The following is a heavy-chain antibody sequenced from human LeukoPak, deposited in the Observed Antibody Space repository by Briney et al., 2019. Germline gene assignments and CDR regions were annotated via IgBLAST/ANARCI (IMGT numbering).Heavy chain of an antibody. Sequence: PSETLSLTCSVSGYSISSGYYRGWIRQPPGKGLDWIGSIYHSGKTYYNPSLESRVTISVDTSKNQFSLKLTSVTAADTAVYYCARHEGTTPYWGQGTLVTVSS. V-gene: IGHV4-38-2*02. CDR3: ARHEGTTPY. CDR1: GYSISSGYY. J-gene: IGHJ4*02. CDR2: IYHSGKT. D-gene: IGHD2-2*01.